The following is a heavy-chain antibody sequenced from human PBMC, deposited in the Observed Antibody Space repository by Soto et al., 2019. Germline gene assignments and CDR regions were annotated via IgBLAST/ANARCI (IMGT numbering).Heavy chain of an antibody. J-gene: IGHJ6*03. D-gene: IGHD2-2*01. CDR3: ARSPGYCSGTTCYHKPYYYYYYMDV. CDR2: IYFGGST. V-gene: IGHV4-59*08. Sequence: SETLSLTCTVSGGSISTYYWSWIRQPPGKGLEWIGYIYFGGSTNYNPSLKSRVTISVDTSKNQLSLKLTSVTAADTAMYYCARSPGYCSGTTCYHKPYYYYYYMDVWGKGTPVTVSS. CDR1: GGSISTYY.